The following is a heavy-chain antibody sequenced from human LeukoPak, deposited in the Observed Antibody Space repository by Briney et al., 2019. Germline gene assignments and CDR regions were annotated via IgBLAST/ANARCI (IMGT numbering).Heavy chain of an antibody. V-gene: IGHV1-2*02. CDR3: ARGGDFLYYHYYMDV. Sequence: PVASVKVSCKASGYTFTGYYMHWVRQAPGQGLEWMGWINPNSGGTNYAQKFQGRVTMTRDTSISTAYMELSRLRSDDTAVYYCARGGDFLYYHYYMDVWGKGTTVTVSS. D-gene: IGHD3-16*01. CDR1: GYTFTGYY. J-gene: IGHJ6*03. CDR2: INPNSGGT.